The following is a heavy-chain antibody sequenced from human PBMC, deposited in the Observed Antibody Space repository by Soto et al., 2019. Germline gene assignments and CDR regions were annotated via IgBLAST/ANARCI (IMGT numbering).Heavy chain of an antibody. Sequence: EVPLVESGGGLVKPGGSLRLSCAASGFTFSNAWMSWVRQAPGKGLEWVGHIKRKTDGGTTDYAAPVKGRFTISRNESKNTLYLQMHSLKTEDTAVYYCTTGTWIQLWVPDYWGQGTLVTVSS. CDR3: TTGTWIQLWVPDY. D-gene: IGHD5-18*01. CDR1: GFTFSNAW. CDR2: IKRKTDGGTT. V-gene: IGHV3-15*01. J-gene: IGHJ4*02.